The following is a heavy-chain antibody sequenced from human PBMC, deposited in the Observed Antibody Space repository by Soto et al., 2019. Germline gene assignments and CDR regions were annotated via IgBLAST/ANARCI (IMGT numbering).Heavy chain of an antibody. CDR2: INHSGST. J-gene: IGHJ6*04. D-gene: IGHD3-10*01. Sequence: SETLSLTCAVYGGSFSGYYWSWIRQPPGKGLEWIGEINHSGSTNYNPSLKSRVTISVDTSKNQFSLKLSSVTAADTAVYYCARGGYYGSGSYPALDVWGKGTTVTVSS. CDR1: GGSFSGYY. V-gene: IGHV4-34*01. CDR3: ARGGYYGSGSYPALDV.